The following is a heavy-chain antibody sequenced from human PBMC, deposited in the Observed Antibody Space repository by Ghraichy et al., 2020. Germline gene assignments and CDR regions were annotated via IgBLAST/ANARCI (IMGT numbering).Heavy chain of an antibody. CDR3: ARGRQWEPTDY. Sequence: GGSLRLSCVASGFTFISYSMNWVRQAPGKGLEWVSAISSSSDYIHYADSVRGRFTISRDSADSSLYLQMNSLRVEDTAVYYCARGRQWEPTDYWGKGTLVTVSS. CDR2: ISSSSDYI. CDR1: GFTFISYS. D-gene: IGHD1-26*01. V-gene: IGHV3-21*01. J-gene: IGHJ4*02.